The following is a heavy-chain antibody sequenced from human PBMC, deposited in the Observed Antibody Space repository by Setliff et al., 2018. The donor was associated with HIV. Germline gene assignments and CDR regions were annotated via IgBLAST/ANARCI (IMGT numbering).Heavy chain of an antibody. V-gene: IGHV4-59*08. CDR3: VRGVIDRYYYMDV. CDR2: IYYSGST. J-gene: IGHJ6*03. D-gene: IGHD2-8*01. CDR1: GGPISSHY. Sequence: SETLSLTCTVSGGPISSHYWSWIRQPPGKGLEWIGYIYYSGSTYYNPSLQSRVTISVDTSKNQLSLKLTSVTAADTAVYYCVRGVIDRYYYMDVWGKGTTVTVSS.